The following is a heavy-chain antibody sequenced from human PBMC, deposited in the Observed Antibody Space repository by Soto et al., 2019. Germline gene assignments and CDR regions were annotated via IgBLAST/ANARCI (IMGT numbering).Heavy chain of an antibody. D-gene: IGHD5-18*01. CDR3: TRRRWIQLWPLAHYYYGMDV. V-gene: IGHV3-30*03. Sequence: GSLRLSCAASGFTFSSYGMHWVRQAPGKALEWVAVISYDGSNKYYADSVKGRFTISRDNSKNTLYLQMNSLRAEDTAVYYCTRRRWIQLWPLAHYYYGMDVWGQGTTVTVSS. CDR2: ISYDGSNK. J-gene: IGHJ6*02. CDR1: GFTFSSYG.